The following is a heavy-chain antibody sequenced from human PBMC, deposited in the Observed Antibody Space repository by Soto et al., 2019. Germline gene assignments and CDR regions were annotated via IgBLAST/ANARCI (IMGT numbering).Heavy chain of an antibody. D-gene: IGHD3-10*01. J-gene: IGHJ6*02. CDR3: AVAMVREILIFESSGMHV. CDR1: GGSFNNYA. V-gene: IGHV1-69*01. CDR2: IIPNFDTP. Sequence: QVHLVQSGAEVKKPGSSVKVSCKTSGGSFNNYAVSWVRQAPGQGLEWMGGIIPNFDTPNYAQKFQDRVTIIADESTRPVYMELRSLRSNDTAVYFCAVAMVREILIFESSGMHVWGQGPTVIVSS.